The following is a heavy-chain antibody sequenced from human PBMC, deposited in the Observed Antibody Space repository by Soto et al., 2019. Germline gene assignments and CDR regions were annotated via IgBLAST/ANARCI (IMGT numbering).Heavy chain of an antibody. J-gene: IGHJ6*03. D-gene: IGHD4-4*01. Sequence: QVPLVQSGAEVKKPGASVKVSCKASGYTFTSYAMHWVRQAPGQRLEWMGWINAGNGNTKYSQKFQGRVTITRDTSASTAYMELSSLRSEDTAVYYCVSSPTVTTNYYYYYYMDVWGKGTTVTVSS. V-gene: IGHV1-3*01. CDR1: GYTFTSYA. CDR2: INAGNGNT. CDR3: VSSPTVTTNYYYYYYMDV.